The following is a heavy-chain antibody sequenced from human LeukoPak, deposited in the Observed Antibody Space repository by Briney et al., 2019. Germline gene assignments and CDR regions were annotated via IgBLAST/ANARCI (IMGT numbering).Heavy chain of an antibody. CDR2: IRYDGSNK. J-gene: IGHJ4*02. Sequence: PGGSLRLSCAASGFTFSSYGMHWVRQAPGKGLEWVAFIRYDGSNKYYADSVKGRFTISRDNSKNTLYLQMNSLRAEDTAVYYCAKSEGIVVVPAAMDYWGQGTLVTVSS. CDR3: AKSEGIVVVPAAMDY. CDR1: GFTFSSYG. V-gene: IGHV3-30*02. D-gene: IGHD2-2*01.